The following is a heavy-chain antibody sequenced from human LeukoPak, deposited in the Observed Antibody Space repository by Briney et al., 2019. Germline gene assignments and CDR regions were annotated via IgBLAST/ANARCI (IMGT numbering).Heavy chain of an antibody. J-gene: IGHJ6*02. D-gene: IGHD3-9*01. CDR2: INHSGST. CDR1: GGSFSGYY. CDR3: ARVIRYQYYYYGTDV. V-gene: IGHV4-34*01. Sequence: SETLSLTCAVYGGSFSGYYWSWIRQPPGKGLEWIGEINHSGSTNYNPSLKSRVTISVDTSKNQFSLKLSSVTAADTAVYYCARVIRYQYYYYGTDVWGQGTTVTVSS.